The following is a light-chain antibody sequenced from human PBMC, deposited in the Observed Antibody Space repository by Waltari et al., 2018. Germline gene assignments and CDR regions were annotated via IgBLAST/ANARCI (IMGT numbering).Light chain of an antibody. CDR2: DVS. Sequence: QSALTQPRPVSGPPGQSVPISCTGSSSAVGGFKYVSWYQQHSGKAPKLMICDVSKRPSGVPDRFSGSKSGDTAALTISGVQAEDEAEYYCCSYSSSYVVFGGGTKLTVL. CDR1: SSAVGGFKY. J-gene: IGLJ2*01. CDR3: CSYSSSYVV. V-gene: IGLV2-11*01.